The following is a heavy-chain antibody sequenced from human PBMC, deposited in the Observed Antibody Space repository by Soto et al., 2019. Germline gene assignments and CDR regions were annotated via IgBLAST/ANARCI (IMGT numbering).Heavy chain of an antibody. CDR1: GFTFSSYG. V-gene: IGHV3-33*08. CDR2: IWYDGSNK. CDR3: ARDAYSSGWTPNQH. J-gene: IGHJ1*01. D-gene: IGHD6-19*01. Sequence: GGSLRLTCAASGFTFSSYGMHWVRQAPGKGLEWVAVIWYDGSNKYYADSVKGRFTISRDNSKNTLYLQINSLRAGDTAVYYCARDAYSSGWTPNQHWGQGTLVTVSS.